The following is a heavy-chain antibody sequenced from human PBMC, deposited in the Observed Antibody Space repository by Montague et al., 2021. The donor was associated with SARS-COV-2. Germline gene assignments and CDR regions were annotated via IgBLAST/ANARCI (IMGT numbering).Heavy chain of an antibody. D-gene: IGHD2-15*01. J-gene: IGHJ4*02. Sequence: SLRLSCAASGFTFDDYAMHWVRQVPGKGLEWVSGISWNSGSIGYADSVKGRFTISRDNAKNSLYLQMNSLRAEDTALYYCAKAVVAANFFCYFDYWGQGTLVTVSS. CDR3: AKAVVAANFFCYFDY. CDR2: ISWNSGSI. V-gene: IGHV3-9*01. CDR1: GFTFDDYA.